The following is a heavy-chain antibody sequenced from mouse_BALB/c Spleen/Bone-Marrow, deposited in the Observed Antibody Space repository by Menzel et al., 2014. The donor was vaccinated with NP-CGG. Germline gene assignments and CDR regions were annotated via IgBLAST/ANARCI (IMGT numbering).Heavy chain of an antibody. CDR3: ARDDYYAMDY. Sequence: EVQGVESGGGLVQPGGSLRLSCATSGFTFTDYYMSWVRQPPGKALEWLGFIRNKANGYTTEYSASVKGRFTIPRDNPQSILYLQMNTLRAEDSATYYCARDDYYAMDYWGQGTSVTVSS. CDR2: IRNKANGYTT. V-gene: IGHV7-3*02. CDR1: GFTFTDYY. J-gene: IGHJ4*01.